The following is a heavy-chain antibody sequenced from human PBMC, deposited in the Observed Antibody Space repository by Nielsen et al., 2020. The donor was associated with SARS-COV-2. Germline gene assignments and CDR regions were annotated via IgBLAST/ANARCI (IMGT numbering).Heavy chain of an antibody. V-gene: IGHV3-15*01. Sequence: GESLKISCAASGFTFSNAWMSWVRQAPGKGLEWVGRIKGKTDGGTTDYAAPVKGRFTISRDDSKNTLYLQMNSLKTEDTAVYYCTTSTVTTSNYYYYGMDVWGQGTTVTVSS. CDR3: TTSTVTTSNYYYYGMDV. D-gene: IGHD4-17*01. CDR1: GFTFSNAW. CDR2: IKGKTDGGTT. J-gene: IGHJ6*02.